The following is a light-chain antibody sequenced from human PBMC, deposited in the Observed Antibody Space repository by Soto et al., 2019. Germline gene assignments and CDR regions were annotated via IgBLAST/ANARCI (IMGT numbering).Light chain of an antibody. V-gene: IGKV4-1*01. CDR1: QSVLSSSNNKNY. J-gene: IGKJ2*01. CDR3: QQYFSSLSYT. CDR2: WAS. Sequence: DIVITQSPDSLAVSLGERATINCKSRQSVLSSSNNKNYLAWYQQKPGQPPRLLIYWASTRESGVPDRFSGSGSGKDFTLTISSLQAEDVAVYYCQQYFSSLSYTFGQGTKLEIK.